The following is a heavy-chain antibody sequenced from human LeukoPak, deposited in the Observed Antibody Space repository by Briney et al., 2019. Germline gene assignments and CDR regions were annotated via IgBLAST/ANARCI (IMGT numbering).Heavy chain of an antibody. D-gene: IGHD2-2*01. CDR2: IYYSGST. J-gene: IGHJ4*02. V-gene: IGHV4-59*01. Sequence: SETLSLTCTVSGGSISSYYWSWIRQPPGKGLEWIGYIYYSGSTNYNPSLTSRVTISVDTSKNQLSLKLSSVTAADTAVYYCARTVCSSTSCWFDYWGQGTLVTVSS. CDR1: GGSISSYY. CDR3: ARTVCSSTSCWFDY.